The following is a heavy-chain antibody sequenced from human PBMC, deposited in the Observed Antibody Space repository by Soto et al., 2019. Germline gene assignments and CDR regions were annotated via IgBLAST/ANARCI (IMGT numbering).Heavy chain of an antibody. Sequence: QMQLVQSGPEVKKPGTSVKVSCKASGFTFTSSAMQWVRQARGQRLEWIGWIVVGSGNTNYAQKFQERVTITRDMSTSXXQXGXISLGSEDTAVYYCAARGDCSSTSCTTTYYDSGMDVWGQGTTVTVSS. CDR1: GFTFTSSA. CDR3: AARGDCSSTSCTTTYYDSGMDV. D-gene: IGHD2-2*01. CDR2: IVVGSGNT. J-gene: IGHJ6*02. V-gene: IGHV1-58*02.